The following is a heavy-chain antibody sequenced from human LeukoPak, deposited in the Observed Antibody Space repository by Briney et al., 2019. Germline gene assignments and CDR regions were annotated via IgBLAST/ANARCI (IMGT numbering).Heavy chain of an antibody. Sequence: ASVKVSCKASGYTFTSYGISWVRQAPGQGLESMGWISAYNGNTNYAQKLQGRVTMTTDTSTSTAYMELRSLRSDDTAVYYCARAYYDSSTYYFDYWGQGTLVTVSS. CDR3: ARAYYDSSTYYFDY. V-gene: IGHV1-18*01. CDR1: GYTFTSYG. J-gene: IGHJ4*02. D-gene: IGHD3-22*01. CDR2: ISAYNGNT.